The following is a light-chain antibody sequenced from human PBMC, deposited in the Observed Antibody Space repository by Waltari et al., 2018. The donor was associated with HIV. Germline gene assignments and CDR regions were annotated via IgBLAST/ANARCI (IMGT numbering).Light chain of an antibody. CDR2: GAS. J-gene: IGKJ1*01. Sequence: EIVLTQSPDTLSLSPGERATLSYRASQNVDSTFLAWYRHKPGQAPRLLIFGASRRATGIPDRFSGGGSGTDFTLTISRLEPEDSAVYYCQQYTSTPPTFGRGTKVEI. CDR3: QQYTSTPPT. CDR1: QNVDSTF. V-gene: IGKV3-20*01.